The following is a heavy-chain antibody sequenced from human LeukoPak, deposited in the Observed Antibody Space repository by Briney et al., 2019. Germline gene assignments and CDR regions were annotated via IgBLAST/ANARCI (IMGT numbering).Heavy chain of an antibody. V-gene: IGHV3-49*03. Sequence: GGSLRLSCTASGFTFADYGMSWFRQAPGKGLEWVGFIRSKAYGGTTEYAASVKGRFTISRDDSKSIAYLQMNSLKTEDTAVFYCTRSEVTTGYYFDSWGQGTLVTVSS. J-gene: IGHJ4*02. CDR3: TRSEVTTGYYFDS. D-gene: IGHD1-1*01. CDR1: GFTFADYG. CDR2: IRSKAYGGTT.